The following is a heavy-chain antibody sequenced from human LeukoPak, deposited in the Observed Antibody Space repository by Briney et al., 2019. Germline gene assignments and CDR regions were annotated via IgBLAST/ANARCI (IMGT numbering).Heavy chain of an antibody. CDR1: GFTFSSYS. CDR2: ISSSSSYI. V-gene: IGHV3-21*01. D-gene: IGHD3-22*01. Sequence: PGGSLRLSCAASGFTFSSYSMNWVRQAPGKGLEWVSSISSSSSYIYYADSVKGRFTISRDNSKNTLYLQMNSLRAEDTAVYYCAKDYYYDSSGYLDYWGQGTLVTVSS. CDR3: AKDYYYDSSGYLDY. J-gene: IGHJ4*02.